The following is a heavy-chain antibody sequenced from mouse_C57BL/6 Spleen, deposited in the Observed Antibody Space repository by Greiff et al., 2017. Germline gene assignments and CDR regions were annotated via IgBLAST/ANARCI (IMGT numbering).Heavy chain of an antibody. D-gene: IGHD6-1*01. J-gene: IGHJ2*01. CDR2: IYPGEGDT. Sequence: QVQLKESGAELVKPGASVKISCKASGYAFSSSWMTWVKQRPGKGLEWIGRIYPGEGDTNYNGKFKGRDTLAADKSSSTAYIRLSSLTTEDSAVYFCARSGVGLYYMDYWGQGTTLTVSS. CDR1: GYAFSSSW. V-gene: IGHV1-82*01. CDR3: ARSGVGLYYMDY.